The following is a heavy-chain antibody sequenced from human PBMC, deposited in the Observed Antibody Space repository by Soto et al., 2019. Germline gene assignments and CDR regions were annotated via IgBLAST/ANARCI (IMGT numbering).Heavy chain of an antibody. D-gene: IGHD6-6*01. CDR2: IYHSGST. J-gene: IGHJ3*02. CDR3: ARQREAAARSGAFDI. CDR1: SGSISSSNW. V-gene: IGHV4-4*02. Sequence: QVQLQESGPGLVKPSGTLSLTCAVSSGSISSSNWWSWVRQPPGKGLEWIGEIYHSGSTNYNPSLKSRITISVDKSKNQFSLKLSSVAAADTAVYYCARQREAAARSGAFDIWGQGTMVTVSS.